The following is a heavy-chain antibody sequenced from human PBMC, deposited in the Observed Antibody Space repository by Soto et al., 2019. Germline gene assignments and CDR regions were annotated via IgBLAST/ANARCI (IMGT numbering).Heavy chain of an antibody. J-gene: IGHJ6*03. D-gene: IGHD2-2*01. CDR2: IRAYNGNT. CDR1: GYTFTSYG. Sequence: ASVKVSCKASGYTFTSYGISWVRQAPGQGLEWMGWIRAYNGNTNYAQKLQGRVTMTTDTSTSTAYMELRSLRSDDTAVYYCARDRGVVPAARYMDVWGKGTTVTVSS. V-gene: IGHV1-18*01. CDR3: ARDRGVVPAARYMDV.